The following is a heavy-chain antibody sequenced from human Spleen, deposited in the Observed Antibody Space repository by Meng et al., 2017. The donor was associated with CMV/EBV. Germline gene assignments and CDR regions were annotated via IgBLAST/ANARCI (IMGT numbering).Heavy chain of an antibody. J-gene: IGHJ4*02. V-gene: IGHV4-34*01. CDR1: GGSFSSYY. CDR2: INHSGST. Sequence: QVQLQQWGAGLFKASEGLSRTCAVYGGSFSSYYWSSIRQPPGKGLAWIGEINHSGSTNYNPSLKSRVTISVDTSKNQFSLKLSSVTAADTAVYYCARGFLSFVRVFDYWGQGTMVTVSS. D-gene: IGHD2/OR15-2a*01. CDR3: ARGFLSFVRVFDY.